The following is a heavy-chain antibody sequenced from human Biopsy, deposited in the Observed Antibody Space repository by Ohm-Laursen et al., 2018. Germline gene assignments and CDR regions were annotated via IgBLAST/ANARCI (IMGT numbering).Heavy chain of an antibody. J-gene: IGHJ6*02. CDR3: QGGHLPPGQFYGVDA. CDR1: GFTFSDYY. D-gene: IGHD3-16*01. V-gene: IGHV3-53*01. CDR2: LHDRGVT. Sequence: SLRLSCAASGFTFSDYYMSWVRQAPGKGLEWVSSLHDRGVTYYADSVKGRFTISGDNSKNTLYLQMNGLRAEDTAVYFCQGGHLPPGQFYGVDAWGQGTTVTVSS.